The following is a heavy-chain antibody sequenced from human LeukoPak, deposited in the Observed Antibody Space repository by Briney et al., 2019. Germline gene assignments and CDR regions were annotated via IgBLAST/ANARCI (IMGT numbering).Heavy chain of an antibody. D-gene: IGHD5-24*01. J-gene: IGHJ4*02. CDR1: GGSISSYY. CDR2: IYYSGST. V-gene: IGHV4-59*01. CDR3: ARGSTATIPDY. Sequence: PSEALSLTCTVSGGSISSYYWSWIRQPPGKGLEWIGYIYYSGSTNYNPSLKSRVTISVDTSKNQFSLKLSSVTAADTAVYYCARGSTATIPDYWGQGTLVTVSS.